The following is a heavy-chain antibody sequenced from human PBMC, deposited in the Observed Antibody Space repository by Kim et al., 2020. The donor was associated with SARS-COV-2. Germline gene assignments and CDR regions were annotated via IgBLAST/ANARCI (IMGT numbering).Heavy chain of an antibody. J-gene: IGHJ4*02. CDR3: TRNDPFLGY. Sequence: GGSLRLSCAASGFTFRSAWMSWVRQAPGKGLEWVGRIKSKADGGKTVYAAPGKGRFTIARDDSRNTLYLQMNSLKIEDTAIYYCTRNDPFLGYWGQGTLVTVSS. D-gene: IGHD1-1*01. CDR1: GFTFRSAW. V-gene: IGHV3-15*01. CDR2: IKSKADGGKT.